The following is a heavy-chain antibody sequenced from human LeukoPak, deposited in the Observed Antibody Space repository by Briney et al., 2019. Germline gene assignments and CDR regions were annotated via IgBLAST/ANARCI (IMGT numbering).Heavy chain of an antibody. Sequence: PGGSLRLSCAASGFTFSSYAMSWVRQAPGKGLEWVSAISGSGGSTYYADSVKGRFTISRDNSKNTLYLQMNSLRAEDTAVYYCAAGDYYYYYMDVWGKGTTVTVSS. V-gene: IGHV3-23*01. D-gene: IGHD1-1*01. CDR1: GFTFSSYA. CDR2: ISGSGGST. CDR3: AAGDYYYYYMDV. J-gene: IGHJ6*03.